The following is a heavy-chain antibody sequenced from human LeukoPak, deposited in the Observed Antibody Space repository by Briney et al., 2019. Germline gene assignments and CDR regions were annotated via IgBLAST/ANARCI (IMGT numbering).Heavy chain of an antibody. J-gene: IGHJ4*02. CDR2: IRYDGSNK. CDR3: AKIPLWELPVSDFDY. Sequence: GGSLRLSCAASGFTFSSYGMHWVRQAPGKGLEWVAFIRYDGSNKYYADSVKGRFTISRDNSKNTLYLQMNSLRAEDTAVYYCAKIPLWELPVSDFDYWGQGTLVTVSS. CDR1: GFTFSSYG. V-gene: IGHV3-30*02. D-gene: IGHD1-26*01.